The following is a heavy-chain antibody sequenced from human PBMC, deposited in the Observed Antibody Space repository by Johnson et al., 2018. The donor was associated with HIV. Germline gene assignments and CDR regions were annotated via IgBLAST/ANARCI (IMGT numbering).Heavy chain of an antibody. CDR2: ISNGGSNK. V-gene: IGHV3-30-3*01. J-gene: IGHJ3*02. CDR3: ARPRRLFEGHDAFDI. Sequence: VQLVESGGGVVQPGRSLRLSCAASGFTFSSYGMHWVRQAPGKGLEWVAVISNGGSNKDYADAVKGRFSISRDNSKNTLYLQMNSLRAEDTAVYYCARPRRLFEGHDAFDIWGQGTMVTVSS. D-gene: IGHD2-21*01. CDR1: GFTFSSYG.